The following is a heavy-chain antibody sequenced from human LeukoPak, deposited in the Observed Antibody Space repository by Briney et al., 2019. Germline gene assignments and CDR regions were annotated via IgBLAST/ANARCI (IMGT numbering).Heavy chain of an antibody. Sequence: SVKVSCKASGGTFSSYAISWVRQAPGQGLEWMGGIIPIFGTANYAQKFQGRVTITTDESTSTAYMELSSLRSEDTAVYYCASGPHYYDFWSGYSNWFDPWGQGTLVTVSS. CDR3: ASGPHYYDFWSGYSNWFDP. J-gene: IGHJ5*02. D-gene: IGHD3-3*01. CDR2: IIPIFGTA. V-gene: IGHV1-69*05. CDR1: GGTFSSYA.